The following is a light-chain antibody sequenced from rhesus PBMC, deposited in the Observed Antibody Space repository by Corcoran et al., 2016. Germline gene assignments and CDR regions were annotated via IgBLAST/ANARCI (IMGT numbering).Light chain of an antibody. J-gene: IGKJ3*01. CDR3: QPHNSYPFT. V-gene: IGKV1-33*02. CDR2: AES. Sequence: DIQMTQSPSSLSASVGDTVTITCQASQGIRKFFAWYQQKPGNAPKLLIYAESTLQSGVPSRFSGSGSGTEFTRTISSLQPEDFATYYCQPHNSYPFTFGPGTKLDI. CDR1: QGIRKF.